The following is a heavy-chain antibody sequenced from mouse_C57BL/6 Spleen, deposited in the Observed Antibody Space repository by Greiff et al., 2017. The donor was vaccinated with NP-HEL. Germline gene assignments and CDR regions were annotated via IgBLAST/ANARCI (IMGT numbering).Heavy chain of an antibody. CDR1: GYTFTSYW. V-gene: IGHV1-64*01. J-gene: IGHJ2*01. CDR3: AKPPYDYDGGAFDY. D-gene: IGHD2-4*01. CDR2: IHPNSGST. Sequence: QVQLQQPGAELVKPGASVKLSCKASGYTFTSYWMHWVKQRPGQGLEWIGMIHPNSGSTNYNEKFKSKATLTVDKSSSTAYMQLSSLTSEDSAVYYCAKPPYDYDGGAFDYWGQGTTLTVSS.